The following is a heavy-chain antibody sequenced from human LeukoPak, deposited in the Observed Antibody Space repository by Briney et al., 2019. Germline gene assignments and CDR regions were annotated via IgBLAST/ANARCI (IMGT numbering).Heavy chain of an antibody. J-gene: IGHJ4*02. CDR2: IIGGAGGT. Sequence: GGSLSLSCAASGFSFSSHGMSWVRQAPGKGLEWVSGIIGGAGGTYYADSVKGRFTISRDNAKNTLYLQMNSLRAEDTAVYYCAHGSMYQLDYWGQGALVTVSS. D-gene: IGHD2-2*01. CDR1: GFSFSSHG. V-gene: IGHV3-23*01. CDR3: AHGSMYQLDY.